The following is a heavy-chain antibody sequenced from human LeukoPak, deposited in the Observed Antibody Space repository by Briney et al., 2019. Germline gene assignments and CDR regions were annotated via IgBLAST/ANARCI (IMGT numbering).Heavy chain of an antibody. Sequence: AGGSLRLSCAASEFTFTSYELNWVRQAPGKGLEGVSYISSSGNTISYADSVKGRFTISRDNARNSLYLQVISLRAEDTAVYYCARGPSIAARYDAFDIWGQGTMVTVSS. CDR1: EFTFTSYE. CDR3: ARGPSIAARYDAFDI. V-gene: IGHV3-48*03. CDR2: ISSSGNTI. J-gene: IGHJ3*02. D-gene: IGHD6-6*01.